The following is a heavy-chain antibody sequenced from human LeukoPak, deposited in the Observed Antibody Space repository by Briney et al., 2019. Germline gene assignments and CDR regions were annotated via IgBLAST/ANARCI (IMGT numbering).Heavy chain of an antibody. CDR2: IYPGDSDA. Sequence: GESLKISCKGSGYRFTKYWIAWVHQMPGKGLEWMGIIYPGDSDARYSPSFQGQVTISADKSISTAYLQWGSLKASDTAMYYCARHGTKWSGDYWGQGTLVTVSS. J-gene: IGHJ4*02. CDR3: ARHGTKWSGDY. CDR1: GYRFTKYW. V-gene: IGHV5-51*07. D-gene: IGHD2-8*01.